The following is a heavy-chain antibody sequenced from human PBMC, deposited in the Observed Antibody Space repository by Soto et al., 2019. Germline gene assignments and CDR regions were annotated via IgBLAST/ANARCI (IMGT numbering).Heavy chain of an antibody. CDR3: ARDPNIVLVPAALRSYYYYYGIDV. CDR1: GFTFSSYA. V-gene: IGHV3-7*01. CDR2: IKQDGSEK. D-gene: IGHD2-2*01. J-gene: IGHJ6*02. Sequence: PGGSLRLSCAASGFTFSSYAMSWVRQAPGKGLEWVANIKQDGSEKYYVDSVRGRFTISRDNAKNSLYLQMNSLRAEDTAVYYCARDPNIVLVPAALRSYYYYYGIDVRAQGTTVTGSS.